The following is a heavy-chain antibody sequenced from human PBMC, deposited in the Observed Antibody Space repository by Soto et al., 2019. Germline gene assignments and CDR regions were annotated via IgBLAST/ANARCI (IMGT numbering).Heavy chain of an antibody. J-gene: IGHJ4*02. CDR3: ARTIGGASSLYFDF. D-gene: IGHD2-15*01. Sequence: EVQLVDSGGALVQPGGSLRLSCAASGFTVGSNYMNWVRQAPGKGLEWVSVIYTGGLTSYADSVKGRFTISRDDSSNTLYLQMSSRRTDDTAVYYCARTIGGASSLYFDFWGQGTLVTVSS. CDR1: GFTVGSNY. V-gene: IGHV3-66*01. CDR2: IYTGGLT.